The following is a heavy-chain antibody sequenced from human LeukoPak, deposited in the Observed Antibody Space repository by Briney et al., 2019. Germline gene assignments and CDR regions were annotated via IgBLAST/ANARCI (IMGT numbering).Heavy chain of an antibody. D-gene: IGHD3-22*01. V-gene: IGHV1-8*01. CDR3: ARLYYYASSGYDALDI. Sequence: ASVKVSCKSSGYTCTSYDINWVRQATGQGLEWMGGMDGSSGKTAYAQKFLGRVTITRNTSISTAYMELSSLTSEDTAVYYCARLYYYASSGYDALDIWGQGTMVTVSS. CDR1: GYTCTSYD. J-gene: IGHJ3*02. CDR2: MDGSSGKT.